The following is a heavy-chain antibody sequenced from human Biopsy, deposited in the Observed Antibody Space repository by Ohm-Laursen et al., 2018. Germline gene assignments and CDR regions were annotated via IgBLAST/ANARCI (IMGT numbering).Heavy chain of an antibody. J-gene: IGHJ4*02. CDR3: GNEVHGRDY. CDR1: GKTFSDYQ. V-gene: IGHV4-34*08. CDR2: INQAGTT. Sequence: GTLSLTCAVFGKTFSDYQWSWIRQPPGKGLEWIGQINQAGTTNYNPSLKSRVSISADASKYEFSLRLTSVTAADPAVYLCGNEVHGRDYWGLGAQVTASS. D-gene: IGHD2-15*01.